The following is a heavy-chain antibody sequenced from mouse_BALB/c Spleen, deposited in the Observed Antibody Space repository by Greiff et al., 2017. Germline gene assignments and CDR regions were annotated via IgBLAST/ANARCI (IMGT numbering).Heavy chain of an antibody. J-gene: IGHJ1*01. V-gene: IGHV14-1*02. Sequence: VQLQQSGAELVRPGALVKLSCKASGFNIKDYYMHWVKQRPEQGLEWIGWIDPENGNTIYDPKFQGKASITADTSSNTAYLQLSSLTSEDTAVYYCARSGNYGRYVDVWGAGTTVTVSS. CDR1: GFNIKDYY. CDR3: ARSGNYGRYVDV. CDR2: IDPENGNT. D-gene: IGHD2-1*01.